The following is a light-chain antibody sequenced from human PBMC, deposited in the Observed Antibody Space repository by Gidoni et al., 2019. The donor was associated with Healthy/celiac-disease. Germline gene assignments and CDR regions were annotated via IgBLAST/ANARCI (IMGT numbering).Light chain of an antibody. CDR1: QGISND. J-gene: IGKJ4*01. V-gene: IGKV1-27*01. CDR3: QKYNCGQLT. Sequence: DIPMTQSPSSLSASVGDRATITSRASQGISNDLAWYQQKPGKVPKLLIYAASTLQSGVPSRFSGSGTGTDCTSTIRSLQPEDVATYYCQKYNCGQLTFXGXTKVEIK. CDR2: AAS.